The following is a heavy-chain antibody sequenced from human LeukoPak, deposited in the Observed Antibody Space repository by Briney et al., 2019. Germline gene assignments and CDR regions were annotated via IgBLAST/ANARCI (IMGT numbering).Heavy chain of an antibody. CDR3: TRLLLRGTGMDV. CDR2: CSGSGGST. V-gene: IGHV3-23*01. D-gene: IGHD2-15*01. CDR1: GFTFSSYA. J-gene: IGHJ6*02. Sequence: GGSLRLSCAVSGFTFSSYATRWVRQAPGKGLEWVSTCSGSGGSTYYADVVKGRLTIPRENSKNTLFLQMNSLRAEDTAVYYCTRLLLRGTGMDVWGQGTTVTVSS.